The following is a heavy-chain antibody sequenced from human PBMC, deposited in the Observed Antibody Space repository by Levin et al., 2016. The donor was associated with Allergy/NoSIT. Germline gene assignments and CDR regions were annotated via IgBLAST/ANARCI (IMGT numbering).Heavy chain of an antibody. D-gene: IGHD3-22*01. Sequence: VRQMPGKGLEWIGSFYYSGSTYYNPSLKSRVTISVNTSQNQFSLKLSSVTAADTAVYYCARGRNYYDSSGYNRSDFDYWGQGTLVTVSS. J-gene: IGHJ4*02. CDR2: FYYSGST. CDR3: ARGRNYYDSSGYNRSDFDY. V-gene: IGHV4-39*01.